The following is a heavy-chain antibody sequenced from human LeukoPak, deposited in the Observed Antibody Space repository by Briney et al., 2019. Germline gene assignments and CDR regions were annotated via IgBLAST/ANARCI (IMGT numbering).Heavy chain of an antibody. CDR2: IWYDGGNK. D-gene: IGHD4-17*01. CDR1: GFTFSSYG. CDR3: ATLWDYGDYGDAFDI. J-gene: IGHJ3*02. V-gene: IGHV3-33*01. Sequence: GGSLRLSCAASGFTFSSYGMHWVRQAPGKGLEWVAVIWYDGGNKYYADSVKGRFTISRDNSKNTLCLQMNSLRAEDTAVYYCATLWDYGDYGDAFDIWGQGTMVTVSS.